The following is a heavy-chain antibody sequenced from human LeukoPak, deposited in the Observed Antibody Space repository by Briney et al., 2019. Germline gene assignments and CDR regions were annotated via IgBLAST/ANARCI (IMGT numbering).Heavy chain of an antibody. J-gene: IGHJ4*02. D-gene: IGHD1-14*01. CDR1: GFTVITND. V-gene: IGHV3-53*01. CDR3: ARGVEPLAANTLAY. CDR2: LYSDGNT. Sequence: PGGSLRLSCAASGFTVITNDMTWVRRAPGNGLEWVSVLYSDGNTKYADSVQGRFTISRDNSKNTLYLEMNSLSPDHTAVYYCARGVEPLAANTLAYWGQGTLVTVSS.